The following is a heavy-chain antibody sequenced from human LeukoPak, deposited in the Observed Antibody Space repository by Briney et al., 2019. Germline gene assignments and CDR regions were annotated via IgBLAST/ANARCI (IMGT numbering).Heavy chain of an antibody. CDR3: ARGAAAGTQVDY. CDR2: INHSGST. D-gene: IGHD6-13*01. V-gene: IGHV4-34*01. J-gene: IGHJ4*02. CDR1: GGSFSGYY. Sequence: SETLSLTCAVYGGSFSGYYWSWIRQPPGKGLEWIGEINHSGSTNYNPSLKSRVTISVDTSKNQLSLKLSSVTAADTAVYYCARGAAAGTQVDYWGQGTLVTVSS.